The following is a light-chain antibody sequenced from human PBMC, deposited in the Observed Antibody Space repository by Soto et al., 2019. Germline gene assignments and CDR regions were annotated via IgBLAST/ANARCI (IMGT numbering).Light chain of an antibody. J-gene: IGKJ1*01. Sequence: EVVLTQSPGTLSLSPGERATLSCRDSQLFSSTSLAWYQPKPGQAPRLLIYGASNSATGIPARFSGRLSGTDFTITISSLQSEEVPVYYGEQYDNWPWTFGQGTKVDIK. CDR3: EQYDNWPWT. V-gene: IGKV3-20*01. CDR1: QLFSSTS. CDR2: GAS.